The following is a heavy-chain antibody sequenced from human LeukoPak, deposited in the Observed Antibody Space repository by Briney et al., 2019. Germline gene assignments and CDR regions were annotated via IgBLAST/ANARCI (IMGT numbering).Heavy chain of an antibody. J-gene: IGHJ3*02. CDR2: IRHDGSNK. Sequence: PGGSLRLTCAASGFTFSSYGMHWVRQAPGKGLEWVAFIRHDGSNKYYADSVKGRFTISRDNSKNTLYLQMNSLRAEDTAVYYCAKDGPYGDYERNAFDIWGQGTMVTVSS. V-gene: IGHV3-30*02. D-gene: IGHD4-17*01. CDR1: GFTFSSYG. CDR3: AKDGPYGDYERNAFDI.